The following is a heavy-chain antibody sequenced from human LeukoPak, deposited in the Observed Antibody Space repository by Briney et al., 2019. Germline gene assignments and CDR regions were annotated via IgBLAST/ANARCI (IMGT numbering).Heavy chain of an antibody. CDR3: AKDILAAGLFFDY. CDR1: GFNFDTYD. V-gene: IGHV3-23*01. Sequence: GGSLRLSCAASGFNFDTYDMSWVRQAPGKGLEWVSAISRGGAGKYYADSVKGRFIISRDNSKNTLYLQMNSLRVEDTAVYYCAKDILAAGLFFDYWGQGTLVTVSS. J-gene: IGHJ4*02. D-gene: IGHD6-13*01. CDR2: ISRGGAGK.